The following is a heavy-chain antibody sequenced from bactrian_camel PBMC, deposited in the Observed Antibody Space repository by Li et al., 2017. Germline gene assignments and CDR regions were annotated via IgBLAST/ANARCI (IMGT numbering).Heavy chain of an antibody. J-gene: IGHJ4*01. CDR2: IRRSGGET. Sequence: HVQLVESGGGSVQTGGSLRLSCVVSGHSRGSNCVGWYRLPPGRAPAEREGIAAIRRSGGETWYAGSVKGRSTISQDSARNAVYLQMNNLQPEDTAMYYCAANFGPYCSGPYLARRANFLGQGTQVTVS. V-gene: IGHV3-3*01. CDR1: GHSRGSNC. D-gene: IGHD2*01.